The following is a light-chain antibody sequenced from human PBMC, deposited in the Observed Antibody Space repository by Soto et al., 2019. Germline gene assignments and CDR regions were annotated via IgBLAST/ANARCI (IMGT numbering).Light chain of an antibody. V-gene: IGLV1-40*01. Sequence: QSALTQPPSVSGAPGQRVTISCTGNSSNIGADYDVHWYQQLPGTAPKLLIFGNSHRPSGVPDRLSGSKSGASASLAITGLQAEDEADYYCQSYDSSLSVVFGGGTKLTVL. CDR1: SSNIGADYD. CDR2: GNS. J-gene: IGLJ2*01. CDR3: QSYDSSLSVV.